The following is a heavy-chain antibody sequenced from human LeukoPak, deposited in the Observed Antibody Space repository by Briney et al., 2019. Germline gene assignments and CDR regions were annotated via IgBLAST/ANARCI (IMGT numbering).Heavy chain of an antibody. CDR1: GFTFNTYS. CDR2: ISSTGNNI. CDR3: ARGLRRGDY. J-gene: IGHJ4*02. Sequence: GGSLRLSCAASGFTFNTYSMNWVRQAPGRGLEWVSSISSTGNNIYYADSVKGRFTISRDNAKVSLYLEMNSLRAEDTAVYYCARGLRRGDYWGQGTLVTVSS. D-gene: IGHD4-17*01. V-gene: IGHV3-21*01.